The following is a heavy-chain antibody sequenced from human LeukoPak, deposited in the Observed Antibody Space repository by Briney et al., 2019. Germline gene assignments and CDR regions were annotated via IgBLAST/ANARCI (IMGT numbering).Heavy chain of an antibody. CDR1: GGSISSYY. Sequence: SETLSLTCTVSGGSISSYYWSWIRQPPGKGLEWIGYIYYSGSTNYNPSLKSRVTISVDTSKNQFSLKLSSVTAADTAVYYCARGRRIAAHNWFDPWGRGTLVTVSS. J-gene: IGHJ5*02. CDR2: IYYSGST. V-gene: IGHV4-59*01. D-gene: IGHD6-13*01. CDR3: ARGRRIAAHNWFDP.